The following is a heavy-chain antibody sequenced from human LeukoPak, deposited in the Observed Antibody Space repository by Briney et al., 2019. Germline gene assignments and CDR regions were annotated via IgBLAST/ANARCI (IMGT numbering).Heavy chain of an antibody. Sequence: ASVKVSCKASGYTFTSYGISWVRQAPGQGLEWMGWIIAYNGNTNYAQKLQGRVTMTTDTSTSTAYMELRSLRSDDTAVYYCARNREFSWPTSFDYWGQGTLVTVSS. CDR3: ARNREFSWPTSFDY. CDR2: IIAYNGNT. V-gene: IGHV1-18*04. J-gene: IGHJ4*02. CDR1: GYTFTSYG. D-gene: IGHD6-13*01.